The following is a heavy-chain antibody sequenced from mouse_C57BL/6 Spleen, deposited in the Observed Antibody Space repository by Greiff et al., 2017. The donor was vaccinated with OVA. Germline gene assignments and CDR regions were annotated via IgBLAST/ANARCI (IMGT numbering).Heavy chain of an antibody. CDR2: IYPRSGNT. CDR1: GYTFTSYG. V-gene: IGHV1-81*01. D-gene: IGHD2-1*01. J-gene: IGHJ2*01. Sequence: LVESGAELARPGASVKLSCKASGYTFTSYGISWVKQRTGQGLEWIGEIYPRSGNTYYNEKFKGKATLTADKSSSTAYMELRSLTSEDSAVYFCARSGDYGNYVNYFDYWGQGTTLTVSS. CDR3: ARSGDYGNYVNYFDY.